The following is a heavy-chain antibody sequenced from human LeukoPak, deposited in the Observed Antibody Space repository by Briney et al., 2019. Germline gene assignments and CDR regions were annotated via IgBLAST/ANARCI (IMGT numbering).Heavy chain of an antibody. J-gene: IGHJ4*02. D-gene: IGHD3-3*01. CDR1: GFTLSSYA. V-gene: IGHV3-23*01. Sequence: GGSLRLSCAASGFTLSSYAMSWVRQAPGKGLEWVSAISGSGGSTYYADSVKGRFTISRDNSKNTLYLQMNSLRAEDTAVYYCAKGFHYDFWSGYSGVMNEYYFDYWGQGTLVTVSS. CDR2: ISGSGGST. CDR3: AKGFHYDFWSGYSGVMNEYYFDY.